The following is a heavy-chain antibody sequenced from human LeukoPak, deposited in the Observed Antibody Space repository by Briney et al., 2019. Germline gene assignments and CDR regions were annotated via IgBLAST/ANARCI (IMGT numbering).Heavy chain of an antibody. CDR1: GYSISSSNW. CDR3: ARGPMRGWFDP. V-gene: IGHV4-28*03. J-gene: IGHJ5*02. CDR2: IDHSGSA. Sequence: SDTLSLTCAVSGYSISSSNWWGWIRQPPGKGLEWLGEIDHSGSANYNPSLKSRVTVSVDRSKSQFSLKLGSVTAADTAVFYCARGPMRGWFDPWGQGTLVTVSS.